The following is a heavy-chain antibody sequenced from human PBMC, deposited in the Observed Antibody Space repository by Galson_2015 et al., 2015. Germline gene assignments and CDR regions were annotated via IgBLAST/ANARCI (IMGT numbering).Heavy chain of an antibody. CDR3: ARVMGMTADAFDI. CDR1: GGSVSSGSYY. V-gene: IGHV4-61*01. CDR2: IYYSGST. Sequence: ETLSLTCTVSGGSVSSGSYYWSWIRQPPGKGLEWIGYIYYSGSTNYNPSLKSRVTISVDTSKNQFSLKLSSVTAADTAVYYSARVMGMTADAFDIWGQGTMVTVSS. J-gene: IGHJ3*02. D-gene: IGHD2-21*02.